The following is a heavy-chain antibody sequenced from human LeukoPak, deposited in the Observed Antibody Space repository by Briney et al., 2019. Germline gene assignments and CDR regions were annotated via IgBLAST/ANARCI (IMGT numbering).Heavy chain of an antibody. CDR2: ISSSSSAI. J-gene: IGHJ6*04. V-gene: IGHV3-48*01. CDR3: AELGITMIGGV. Sequence: PGGSLRLSCAASGFTLSSYSMNWVRQAPGKGLEWVSHISSSSSAIYYADSVKGRFTISRDNAKNSLYLQMNSLRAEDTAVYYCAELGITMIGGVWGKGTTVTISS. CDR1: GFTLSSYS. D-gene: IGHD3-10*02.